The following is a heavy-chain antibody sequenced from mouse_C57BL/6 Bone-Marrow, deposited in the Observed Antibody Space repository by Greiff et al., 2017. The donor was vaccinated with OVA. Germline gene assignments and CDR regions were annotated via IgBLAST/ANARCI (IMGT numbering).Heavy chain of an antibody. D-gene: IGHD1-1*01. J-gene: IGHJ1*03. Sequence: QVQLKESGPGILQPSQTLSLTCSFSGFSLSTFGMGVGWIRQPSGQGLEWLAHIWWDDDKYYNPALKSRLTISKDTSKNQVFLKIANVDTADTATYYCARMGYYGRRDFDVWGTGTTVTVSS. CDR2: IWWDDDK. CDR1: GFSLSTFGMG. CDR3: ARMGYYGRRDFDV. V-gene: IGHV8-8*01.